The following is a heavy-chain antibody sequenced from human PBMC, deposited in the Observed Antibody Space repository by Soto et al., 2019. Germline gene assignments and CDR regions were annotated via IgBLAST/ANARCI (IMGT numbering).Heavy chain of an antibody. V-gene: IGHV1-18*01. CDR2: ISAYNGNT. Sequence: QVQLVQSGAEVKKPGASVKVSCKASGYTFTSYGITWVRQAPGQGLEWMGWISAYNGNTNYAQKLQGRVTMTKDTSRRTDYMGLRGLGSDDTAVYYCAREGGAGYCIGWYSGWYFDLWGRGTLVTVSS. CDR1: GYTFTSYG. J-gene: IGHJ2*01. D-gene: IGHD6-19*01. CDR3: AREGGAGYCIGWYSGWYFDL.